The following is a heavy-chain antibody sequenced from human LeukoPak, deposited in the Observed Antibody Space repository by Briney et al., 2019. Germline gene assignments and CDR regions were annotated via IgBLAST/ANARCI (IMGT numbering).Heavy chain of an antibody. CDR3: AKDYSKTSYYGSGTYYRPNWFDP. Sequence: GGSLRLSCAASGFTFSSYVMHWVRQAPGKGLEWVAIISYDGSNEYYADSVKGRFTISRDNSKNTLYLQMNSLRAADTAVYYCAKDYSKTSYYGSGTYYRPNWFDPWGQGTLVTVSS. CDR1: GFTFSSYV. CDR2: ISYDGSNE. V-gene: IGHV3-30*04. J-gene: IGHJ5*02. D-gene: IGHD3-10*01.